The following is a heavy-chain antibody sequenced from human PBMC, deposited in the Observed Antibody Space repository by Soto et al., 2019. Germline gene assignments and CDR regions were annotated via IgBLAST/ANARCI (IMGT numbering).Heavy chain of an antibody. CDR1: GYTFTGYY. V-gene: IGHV1-2*04. Sequence: VDVSCEASGYTFTGYYMHCVRQAPGQGLEWMGWINPNSGGTHYAQKFQGWVTMTRDTSISTAYMELSRLRSDDTAVYYCARGMHYDFWSGYYRHYYYYGMDVWGQGTTVQVSS. CDR3: ARGMHYDFWSGYYRHYYYYGMDV. CDR2: INPNSGGT. D-gene: IGHD3-3*01. J-gene: IGHJ6*02.